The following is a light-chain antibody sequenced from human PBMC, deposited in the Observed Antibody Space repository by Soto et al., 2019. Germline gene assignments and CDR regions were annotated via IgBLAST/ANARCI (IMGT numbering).Light chain of an antibody. V-gene: IGLV2-8*01. CDR1: SSDVGGYDH. Sequence: QSVLTQPPSASGSPGQSVTIPCTGTSSDVGGYDHVSWYQQHPGKAPKLMIYEVTKRPAGVPGRFSGSKSGNTASLTVSGLQAEDEADYYCSSDAGNYNFVFGTGTKLTVL. CDR2: EVT. J-gene: IGLJ1*01. CDR3: SSDAGNYNFV.